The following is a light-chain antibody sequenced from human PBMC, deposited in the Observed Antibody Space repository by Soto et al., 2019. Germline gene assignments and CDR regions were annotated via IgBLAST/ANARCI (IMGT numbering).Light chain of an antibody. CDR3: QQYGSSPWT. J-gene: IGKJ1*01. Sequence: EIVLTESPGTLSLSRWERANICCRGSQTVSDSYLAWYQQKPGQAPRLLIYGASGRATGIPDRFSGSGSRTDFTLIITRLEPEDFAFYYCQQYGSSPWTLGQGTKVVIK. CDR1: QTVSDSY. V-gene: IGKV3-20*01. CDR2: GAS.